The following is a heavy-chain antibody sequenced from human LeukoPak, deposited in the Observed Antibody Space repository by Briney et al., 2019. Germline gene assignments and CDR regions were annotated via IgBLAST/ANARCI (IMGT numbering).Heavy chain of an antibody. V-gene: IGHV1-69*13. D-gene: IGHD6-19*01. CDR3: ASSGPCSSGVFDY. CDR2: IIPIFGTA. J-gene: IGHJ4*02. Sequence: SVKVSCKASGGTFSSYAISWVRQAPGQGLEWMGGIIPIFGTANYAQKFQGRVTITADESTSTAYMELSSLRSEDTAVYYCASSGPCSSGVFDYWGQGTLVTVSS. CDR1: GGTFSSYA.